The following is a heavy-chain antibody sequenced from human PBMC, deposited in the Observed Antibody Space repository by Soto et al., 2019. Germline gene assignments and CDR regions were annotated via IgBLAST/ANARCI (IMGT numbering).Heavy chain of an antibody. CDR2: ISAYNGNK. Sequence: RQATGQGLDWMGWISAYNGNKNYAQKLQGRVTMTTDTSTSTAYMELRSLRSDDTAVYYCARDRQRDYDILTGYYHRFDPWGQGTLVTVSS. V-gene: IGHV1-18*01. CDR3: ARDRQRDYDILTGYYHRFDP. J-gene: IGHJ5*02. D-gene: IGHD3-9*01.